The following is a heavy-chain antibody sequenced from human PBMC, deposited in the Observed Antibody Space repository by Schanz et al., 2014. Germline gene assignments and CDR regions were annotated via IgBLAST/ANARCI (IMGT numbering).Heavy chain of an antibody. J-gene: IGHJ4*02. Sequence: EVQLLESGGGLVQPGGSLRLSCAASGFTFSTYWMSWVRQAPGKGLEWVANIKQDESERSYVDSVKGRFTISRDNAKNSLYLQMNSLRAEDTAVYYCARDKGGYYPFDYWGQGTLVTVSS. D-gene: IGHD3-3*01. CDR1: GFTFSTYW. CDR3: ARDKGGYYPFDY. V-gene: IGHV3-7*01. CDR2: IKQDESER.